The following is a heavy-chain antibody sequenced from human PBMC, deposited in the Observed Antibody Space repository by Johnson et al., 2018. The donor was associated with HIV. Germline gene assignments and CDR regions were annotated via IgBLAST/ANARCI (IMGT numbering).Heavy chain of an antibody. CDR1: GFIFDDYG. V-gene: IGHV3-9*01. D-gene: IGHD3-22*01. J-gene: IGHJ3*02. CDR2: ISWNSGSI. CDR3: AKDLIDRDSSGYSYFGAFDI. Sequence: EVQLVESGGSVVRPGGSLRLSCEVSGFIFDDYGMAWVRQVPGKGLEWVSGISWNSGSIGYADSVKGRFTISRDNAKNSRYLHMNSLRAEDTALYYCAKDLIDRDSSGYSYFGAFDIWGQGTMVTVSS.